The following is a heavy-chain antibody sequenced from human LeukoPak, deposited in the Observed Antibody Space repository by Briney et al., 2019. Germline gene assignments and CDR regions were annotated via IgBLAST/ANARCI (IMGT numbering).Heavy chain of an antibody. CDR3: ATVTTIYYYYGMDV. V-gene: IGHV5-10-1*01. D-gene: IGHD4-17*01. J-gene: IGHJ6*02. CDR2: IDPSDSYT. Sequence: GESLKISCKGSGYSFTSYWITLVRQMPGKGLEWMGRIDPSDSYTNYSPSFQGHVTISADKSISTAYLQWSSLKASDTAMYYCATVTTIYYYYGMDVWGQGTTVTVSS. CDR1: GYSFTSYW.